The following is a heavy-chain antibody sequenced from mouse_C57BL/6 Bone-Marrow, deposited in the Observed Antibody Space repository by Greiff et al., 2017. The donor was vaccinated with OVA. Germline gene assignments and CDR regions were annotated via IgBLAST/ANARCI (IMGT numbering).Heavy chain of an antibody. D-gene: IGHD2-4*01. J-gene: IGHJ3*01. CDR3: ARRDYGFAY. V-gene: IGHV5-6*01. CDR2: ISSGGSYT. Sequence: EVQGVESGGDLVKPGGSLKLSCAASGFTFSSYGMSWVRQTPDTRLEWVATISSGGSYTYYPDSVKGRFTISRDNAKNTLYLQMSSLKSEDTAMYYCARRDYGFAYWGQGTLVTVSA. CDR1: GFTFSSYG.